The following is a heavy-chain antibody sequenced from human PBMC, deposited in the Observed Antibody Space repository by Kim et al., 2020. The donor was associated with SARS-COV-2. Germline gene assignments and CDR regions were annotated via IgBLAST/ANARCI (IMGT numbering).Heavy chain of an antibody. V-gene: IGHV4-34*01. J-gene: IGHJ6*02. CDR3: ARLALYSRYYYGMDV. Sequence: SETLSLTCAVYGGSFSGYYWSWIRQPPGKGLEWIGEINHSGSTNYNPSLKSRVTISVDTSKNQFSLKLNSVTAADTAVYYCARLALYSRYYYGMDVWGQG. CDR2: INHSGST. D-gene: IGHD6-13*01. CDR1: GGSFSGYY.